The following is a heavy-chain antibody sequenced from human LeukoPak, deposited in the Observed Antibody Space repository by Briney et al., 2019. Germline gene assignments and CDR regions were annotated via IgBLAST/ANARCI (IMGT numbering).Heavy chain of an antibody. V-gene: IGHV4-38-2*02. J-gene: IGHJ4*02. D-gene: IGHD1-26*01. CDR1: GYSISSGYY. CDR2: INHSGST. Sequence: SETLSLTCTVSGYSISSGYYWGWIRQSPGKGLEWIGEINHSGSTNYNPSLKSRVTISVDTSKNQFSLRLGSVTAADTAVYYCTYSGSNYPDYWGQGTLVTVSS. CDR3: TYSGSNYPDY.